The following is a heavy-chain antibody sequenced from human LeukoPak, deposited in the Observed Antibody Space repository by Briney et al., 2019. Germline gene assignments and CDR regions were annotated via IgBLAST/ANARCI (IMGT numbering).Heavy chain of an antibody. CDR1: GFTFSSYA. J-gene: IGHJ4*02. CDR2: ISGSGGST. Sequence: GGSLRLSCAASGFTFSSYAMSWVRQAPGKGLEWVSAISGSGGSTYYADSVKGRFTISRDNSKNTLYLQMNSLRAEDTAVYYCAKDPGSGWYLLTRENDYWGQGTLVTVSS. CDR3: AKDPGSGWYLLTRENDY. V-gene: IGHV3-23*01. D-gene: IGHD6-19*01.